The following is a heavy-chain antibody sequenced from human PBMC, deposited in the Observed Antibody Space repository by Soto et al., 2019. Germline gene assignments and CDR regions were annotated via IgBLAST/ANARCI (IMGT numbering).Heavy chain of an antibody. CDR3: ARDLHIVVVVAADDAFDI. J-gene: IGHJ3*02. D-gene: IGHD2-15*01. CDR1: GFTFSSYS. CDR2: ISSSSSTI. Sequence: GGSLRLSCAASGFTFSSYSMNWVRQAPGKGLEWVSYISSSSSTIYYADSVKGRFTISRDNAKNSLYLQMNSLRDEDTAVYYCARDLHIVVVVAADDAFDIWGQGTMATVSS. V-gene: IGHV3-48*02.